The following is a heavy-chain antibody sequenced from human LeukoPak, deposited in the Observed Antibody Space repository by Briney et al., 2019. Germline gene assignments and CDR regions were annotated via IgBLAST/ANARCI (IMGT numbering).Heavy chain of an antibody. CDR2: INHSGST. Sequence: PSETLSLTCAVYGGSFSGYYWSWIRQPPGKGLEWIGEINHSGSTNYNPSLKSRVTISVDTSKNQFSLKLSSVTAADTAVYYCAGTYVWGSYRYSLRDRDFDYWGQGTLVTVSS. J-gene: IGHJ4*02. V-gene: IGHV4-34*01. D-gene: IGHD3-16*02. CDR1: GGSFSGYY. CDR3: AGTYVWGSYRYSLRDRDFDY.